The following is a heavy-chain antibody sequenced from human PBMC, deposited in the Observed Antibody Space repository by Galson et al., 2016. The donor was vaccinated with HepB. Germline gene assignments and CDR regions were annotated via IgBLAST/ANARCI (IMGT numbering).Heavy chain of an antibody. CDR1: GFTFSNAW. Sequence: SLRLSCAATGFTFSNAWMTCVRLAPGTGPEWVGRIRSKIDGATTDYAPPVQGRMTISRDDSKNTLYLQMNSLKIEDTAVYYCTTEYGDYLRRYYFDYWGQGTLVTVSS. V-gene: IGHV3-15*01. CDR2: IRSKIDGATT. CDR3: TTEYGDYLRRYYFDY. D-gene: IGHD4-17*01. J-gene: IGHJ4*02.